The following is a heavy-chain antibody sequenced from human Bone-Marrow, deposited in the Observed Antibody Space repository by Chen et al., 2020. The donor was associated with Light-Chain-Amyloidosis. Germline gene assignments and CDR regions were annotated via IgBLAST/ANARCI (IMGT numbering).Heavy chain of an antibody. CDR1: GYTFTDYH. J-gene: IGHJ3*02. Sequence: QVQLVQSGAEVKKPGASVKVSCKASGYTFTDYHMHWVRQAPGQGLEWMGRINPNSGTTRYEPKFQGRVTVTRDTSISTTYMELSGLRSDDTAVYYCARGGYCRSGTCRDPFEIWGRGTMVTVSS. CDR3: ARGGYCRSGTCRDPFEI. D-gene: IGHD2-15*01. V-gene: IGHV1-2*06. CDR2: INPNSGTT.